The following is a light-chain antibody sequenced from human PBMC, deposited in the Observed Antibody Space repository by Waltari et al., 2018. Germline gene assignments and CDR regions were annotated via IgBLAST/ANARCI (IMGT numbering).Light chain of an antibody. CDR2: EGS. V-gene: IGLV2-14*01. CDR1: DSDVGAYDF. CDR3: SSYTTSSAPGV. J-gene: IGLJ1*01. Sequence: QSALTQPASVSGSPGQSITISCSGTDSDVGAYDFVSWYQQHPGKAPHLIIYEGSNRPSGISNRFSASQSGNTASLTISGLQAEDEADYYCSSYTTSSAPGVFGTGTRVTVL.